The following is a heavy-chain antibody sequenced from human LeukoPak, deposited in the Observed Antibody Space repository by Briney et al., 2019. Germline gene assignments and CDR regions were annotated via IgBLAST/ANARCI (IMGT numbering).Heavy chain of an antibody. V-gene: IGHV1-18*01. CDR3: ARGGSGPGDYYYYYMDV. D-gene: IGHD3-10*01. Sequence: ASVKVSCKASGYTFTNFGISWVRQAPGQGLEWMGWISVYNGDTNLAQNLQGRVTMTTDTSTSTVYMEVRSLRSDDTAVYYCARGGSGPGDYYYYYMDVWGKGTTVTVSS. J-gene: IGHJ6*03. CDR1: GYTFTNFG. CDR2: ISVYNGDT.